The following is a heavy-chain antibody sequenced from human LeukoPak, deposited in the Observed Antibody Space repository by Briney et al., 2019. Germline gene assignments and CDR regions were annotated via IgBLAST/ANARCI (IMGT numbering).Heavy chain of an antibody. CDR2: IKHDGSEK. V-gene: IGHV3-7*01. J-gene: IGHJ4*02. CDR1: GFTFSSYW. Sequence: GGSLRLSCAASGFTFSSYWMNWVRQAPGKGLEWVANIKHDGSEKYYVDSVKGRFTISRDNAKNSLYLQMNSLRAEDTALYYCARDPTRGYSYGYEDYWGQGTLVTVSS. D-gene: IGHD5-18*01. CDR3: ARDPTRGYSYGYEDY.